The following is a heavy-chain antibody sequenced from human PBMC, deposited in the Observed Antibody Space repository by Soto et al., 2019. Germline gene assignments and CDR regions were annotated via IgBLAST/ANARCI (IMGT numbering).Heavy chain of an antibody. J-gene: IGHJ4*02. D-gene: IGHD3-10*01. V-gene: IGHV1-69*13. Sequence: ASVKVSCKASGGTFSSYAISWVRQAPGQGLEWMGGIIPIFGTANYAQKFQGRVTITADESTSTAYMELSSLRSEDTAVYYCASVGIGGGLYYFDYWGQGTLVTVSS. CDR1: GGTFSSYA. CDR2: IIPIFGTA. CDR3: ASVGIGGGLYYFDY.